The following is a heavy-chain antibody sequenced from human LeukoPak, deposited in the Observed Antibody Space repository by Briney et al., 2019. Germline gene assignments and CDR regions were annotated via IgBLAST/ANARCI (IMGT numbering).Heavy chain of an antibody. V-gene: IGHV3-21*01. D-gene: IGHD3-22*01. CDR3: ASLYDSSGTRSGAFDI. J-gene: IGHJ3*02. Sequence: GGSLRLSCAASGFTFSSYSMNWVRQAPGKGLEWVSSISSSSSYIYYAGSVKGRFTISRDNAKNSLYLQMNSLRAEDTAVYYCASLYDSSGTRSGAFDIWGQGTMVTVSS. CDR1: GFTFSSYS. CDR2: ISSSSSYI.